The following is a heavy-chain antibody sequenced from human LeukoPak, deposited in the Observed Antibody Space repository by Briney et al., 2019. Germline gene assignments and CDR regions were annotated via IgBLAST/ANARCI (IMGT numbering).Heavy chain of an antibody. CDR3: ATDSIGDILTGAFDY. Sequence: GASVKVSCKASGYTFTGYYMHWVRQAPGQGLEWMGRINPNSGGTNYAQKFQGRVTFTADKSATTAYMEVKSLRSEDTAVYYCATDSIGDILTGAFDYWGQGTLVTVFS. D-gene: IGHD3-9*01. CDR2: INPNSGGT. J-gene: IGHJ4*02. V-gene: IGHV1-2*06. CDR1: GYTFTGYY.